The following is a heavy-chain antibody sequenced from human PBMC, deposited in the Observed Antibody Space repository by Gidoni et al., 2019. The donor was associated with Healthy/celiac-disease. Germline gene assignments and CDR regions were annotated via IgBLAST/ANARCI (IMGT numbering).Heavy chain of an antibody. CDR1: GGSISSGGYY. V-gene: IGHV4-30-4*01. J-gene: IGHJ5*02. Sequence: QVQLQESGPGLVKPSQTLSLTCAVSGGSISSGGYYWSWIRQPPGKGLEWIGYIYYSGSTYYNPSLKSRVTISVDTSKNQFSLKLSSVTAADTAVYYCARDRGVVVAATGWFDPWGQGTLVTVSS. D-gene: IGHD2-15*01. CDR2: IYYSGST. CDR3: ARDRGVVVAATGWFDP.